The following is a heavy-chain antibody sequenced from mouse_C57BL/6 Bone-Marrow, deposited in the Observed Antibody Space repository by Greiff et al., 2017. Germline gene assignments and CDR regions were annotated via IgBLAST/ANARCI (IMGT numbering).Heavy chain of an antibody. J-gene: IGHJ3*01. CDR1: GFSFNTYA. CDR3: VRGLRYLAY. V-gene: IGHV10-1*01. CDR2: IRSKSNNYAT. Sequence: VQLKESGGGLVQPKGSLKLSCAASGFSFNTYAMNWVRQAPGKGLEWVARIRSKSNNYATYYADSVKDRFTISRDDSESMLYLQMNNLKTEDTAMYYCVRGLRYLAYWGQGTLVTVSA. D-gene: IGHD1-1*01.